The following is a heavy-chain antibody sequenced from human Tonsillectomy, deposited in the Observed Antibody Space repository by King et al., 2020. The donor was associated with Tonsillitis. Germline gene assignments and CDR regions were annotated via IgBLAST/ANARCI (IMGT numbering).Heavy chain of an antibody. Sequence: QLQESGPGLVKPSETLSLTCTVSGGSISSSSYYWGWIRQPPGKGLEWIGTFFYSGGTYYNPSLQSRVTISVDTSKNQFSMKLNSVTAADTAVYFCSGRVYASIGKGAFDIWGQGTMVTVSS. CDR1: GGSISSSSYY. D-gene: IGHD3-22*01. J-gene: IGHJ3*02. CDR3: SGRVYASIGKGAFDI. CDR2: FFYSGGT. V-gene: IGHV4-39*01.